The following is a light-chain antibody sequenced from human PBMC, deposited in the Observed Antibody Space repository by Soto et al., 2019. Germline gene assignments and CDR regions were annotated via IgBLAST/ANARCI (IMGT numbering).Light chain of an antibody. J-gene: IGKJ2*01. CDR1: QSVSSGY. Sequence: EIVLTQSPGTLSLSPGERATLSCRASQSVSSGYLAWYQQKPGQAPRLLLYGASNRATGIADRFSGSGSGTDFTLTISRLEPEDFAVYSCQQYSSSPYTFGQGTKLEIK. CDR3: QQYSSSPYT. CDR2: GAS. V-gene: IGKV3-20*01.